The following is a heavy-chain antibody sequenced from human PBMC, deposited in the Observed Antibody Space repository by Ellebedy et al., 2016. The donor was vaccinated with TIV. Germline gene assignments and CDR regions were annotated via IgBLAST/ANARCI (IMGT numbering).Heavy chain of an antibody. CDR3: AKVGHDQGDYGLSYFDH. J-gene: IGHJ4*02. Sequence: PGGSLRLSCAASGFTFSRYAMSWVRQAPGKGLEWVSAISDSGGSTYYRDSVKGRLSIPRDNSKNRLYLQMNILRADDTATYYCAKVGHDQGDYGLSYFDHWGQGTLVTVSS. V-gene: IGHV3-23*02. CDR1: GFTFSRYA. D-gene: IGHD4-17*01. CDR2: ISDSGGST.